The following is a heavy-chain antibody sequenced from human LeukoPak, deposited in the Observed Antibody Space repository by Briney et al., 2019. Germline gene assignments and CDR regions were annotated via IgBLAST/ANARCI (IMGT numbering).Heavy chain of an antibody. D-gene: IGHD3-16*01. J-gene: IGHJ4*02. CDR2: IWSDGSQT. Sequence: GGSLRLSCAASGFSFSGDAIHWVRQAPGKGLEWVALIWSDGSQTKYAGSVKGRSTVSRDNSKNTAFLQMSGLTVEDTAVYYCAGAAGLGNYLIDYWGQGTLVTVSS. CDR3: AGAAGLGNYLIDY. CDR1: GFSFSGDA. V-gene: IGHV3-33*01.